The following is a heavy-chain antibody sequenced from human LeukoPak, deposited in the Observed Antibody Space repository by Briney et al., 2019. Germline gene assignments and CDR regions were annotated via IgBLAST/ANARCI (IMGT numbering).Heavy chain of an antibody. CDR2: ISGHGDIT. Sequence: GGSLRLSCAASGFIFRNYGMNWVRQAPGKGLEWVSGISGHGDITYYADSVKGRFTISRDNSKNTLYLQMNSLRAEDTAVYYCARAPGYGAAYYFDYWGQGTLVTVSS. V-gene: IGHV3-23*01. CDR3: ARAPGYGAAYYFDY. D-gene: IGHD1-1*01. CDR1: GFIFRNYG. J-gene: IGHJ4*02.